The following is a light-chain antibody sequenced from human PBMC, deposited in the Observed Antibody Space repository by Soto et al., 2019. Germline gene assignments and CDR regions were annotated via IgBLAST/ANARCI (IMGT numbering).Light chain of an antibody. Sequence: DIQMTQSPSSLSASVGDRVTITCRASQSISTYLIWYQQKPGKAPKLLIYATSSLQSGVPSRFSGSGSGTDFPLTISSLPPEHFPTYYCQQRYSTPPRTFGQGTKVDI. V-gene: IGKV1-39*01. CDR3: QQRYSTPPRT. CDR1: QSISTY. CDR2: ATS. J-gene: IGKJ1*01.